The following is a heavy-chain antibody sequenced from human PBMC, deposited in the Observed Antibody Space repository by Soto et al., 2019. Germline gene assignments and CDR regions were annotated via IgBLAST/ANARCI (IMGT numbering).Heavy chain of an antibody. Sequence: GGSLRLSCAASGFTFISYGMHWVRQAPGKGLEWVAVIWYDGSNKYYADSVKGRFTISRDNSKNTLYLQMNSLRAADTAVYYCARGMGGMTTVTTPTGSRFDPWGQGTLVTVSS. CDR2: IWYDGSNK. CDR3: ARGMGGMTTVTTPTGSRFDP. CDR1: GFTFISYG. V-gene: IGHV3-33*01. J-gene: IGHJ5*02. D-gene: IGHD4-4*01.